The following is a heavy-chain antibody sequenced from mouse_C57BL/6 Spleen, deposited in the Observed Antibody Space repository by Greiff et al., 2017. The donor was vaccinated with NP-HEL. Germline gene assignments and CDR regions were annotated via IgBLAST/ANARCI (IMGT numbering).Heavy chain of an antibody. CDR1: GYTFTSYW. V-gene: IGHV1-64*01. D-gene: IGHD2-4*01. Sequence: QVQLQQPGAELVKPGASVKLSCKASGYTFTSYWMHWVKQRPGQGLEWIGMIHPNSGSTNYNEKFKSKATLTVDKSSSTAYMQLSSLTSEDSAVYYCAPYHYDYDPFYAMDDWGHGTSVTVSS. CDR2: IHPNSGST. J-gene: IGHJ4*01. CDR3: APYHYDYDPFYAMDD.